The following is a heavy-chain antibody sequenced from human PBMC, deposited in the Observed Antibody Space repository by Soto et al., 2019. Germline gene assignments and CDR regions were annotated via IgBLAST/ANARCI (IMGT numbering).Heavy chain of an antibody. V-gene: IGHV4-39*01. CDR2: IYYSGST. D-gene: IGHD6-13*01. Sequence: SETLSLTCTVSGGSISSSSYYWGWIRQPPGKGLEWIGSIYYSGSTYYNPSLKSRVTISVDTSKNQFSLKLSSVTAADTAVYYCARRQTPSRRCGMDVWGQGTTVTVSS. CDR1: GGSISSSSYY. J-gene: IGHJ6*02. CDR3: ARRQTPSRRCGMDV.